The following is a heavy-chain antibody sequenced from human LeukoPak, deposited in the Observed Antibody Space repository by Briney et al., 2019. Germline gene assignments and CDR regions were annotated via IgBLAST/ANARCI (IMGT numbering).Heavy chain of an antibody. V-gene: IGHV1-2*02. CDR2: INPNSGGT. CDR3: ARMDRQLVQGFDY. Sequence: ASVKVSCKASGYAFTGYYMHWVRQAPGQGLEWMGWINPNSGGTNYAQKFQGRVTMTRDTSISTAYMELSRLRSDDTAVYYCARMDRQLVQGFDYWAQGTLVTVSS. J-gene: IGHJ4*02. CDR1: GYAFTGYY. D-gene: IGHD6-13*01.